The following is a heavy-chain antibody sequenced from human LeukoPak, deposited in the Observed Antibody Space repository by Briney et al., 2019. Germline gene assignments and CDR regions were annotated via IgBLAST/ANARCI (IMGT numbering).Heavy chain of an antibody. J-gene: IGHJ4*02. D-gene: IGHD2-15*01. Sequence: GESLKISCKGSGISFTSYCISWVRQMPGKGLEWMGRIDPSDSYTNYSPSFQGHVTFSADKSISTAYLQWSGLKASDTAMYYCARRHCGRGSCSYYFYYWGQRTRFTVSS. CDR2: IDPSDSYT. CDR3: ARRHCGRGSCSYYFYY. V-gene: IGHV5-10-1*01. CDR1: GISFTSYC.